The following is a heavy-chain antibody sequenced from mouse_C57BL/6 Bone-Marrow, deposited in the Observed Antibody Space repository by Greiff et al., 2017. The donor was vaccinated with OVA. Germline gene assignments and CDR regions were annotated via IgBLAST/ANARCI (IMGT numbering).Heavy chain of an antibody. CDR1: GYTFTSYW. CDR3: ARADYGNYVRAWYAY. Sequence: QVQLKESGAELVKPGASVKLSCKASGYTFTSYWMHWVKQRPGRGLEWIGRIDPNSGGTKYNEKFKSKATLTVDKPSSTAYMQLSSLTSEDSAVYYCARADYGNYVRAWYAYWGQGTLVTVSA. D-gene: IGHD2-1*01. J-gene: IGHJ3*01. V-gene: IGHV1-72*01. CDR2: IDPNSGGT.